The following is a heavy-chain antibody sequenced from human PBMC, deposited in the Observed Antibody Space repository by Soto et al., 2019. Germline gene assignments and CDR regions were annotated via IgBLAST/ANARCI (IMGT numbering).Heavy chain of an antibody. D-gene: IGHD6-6*01. CDR2: INPNSGGT. CDR3: ASPAGSSGDLFDY. Sequence: ASVKVSCKASGYTFTGCYMHWVRQAPGQGLEWMGWINPNSGGTNYAQKFQGRVTMTRDTSISTAYMELSRLRSDDTAVYYCASPAGSSGDLFDYWGQGTLVTVSS. CDR1: GYTFTGCY. V-gene: IGHV1-2*02. J-gene: IGHJ4*02.